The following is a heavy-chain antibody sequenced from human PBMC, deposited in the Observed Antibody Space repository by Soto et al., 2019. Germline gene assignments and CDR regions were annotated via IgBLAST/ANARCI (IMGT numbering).Heavy chain of an antibody. D-gene: IGHD6-19*01. J-gene: IGHJ3*02. V-gene: IGHV3-30-3*01. CDR3: ARESSSGWNPHNRGAFDI. CDR1: GFTVSSYA. CDR2: ISYDGSNK. Sequence: QVQLVESVGGVVQPGRSLRLSCAASGFTVSSYAMHWVRQAPGKGLEWVAVISYDGSNKYYADSVKGRFTISRDNSKNTLYLQMNSLRAEDTAVYYCARESSSGWNPHNRGAFDIWGQGTMVTVSS.